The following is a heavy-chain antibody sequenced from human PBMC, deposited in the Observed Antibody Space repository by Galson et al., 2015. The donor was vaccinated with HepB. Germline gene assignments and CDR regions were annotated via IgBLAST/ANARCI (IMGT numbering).Heavy chain of an antibody. D-gene: IGHD6-13*01. V-gene: IGHV3-23*01. CDR2: ISGSGGST. CDR3: AKWAAAGGYYYYYGMDV. CDR1: GFTFSSYA. Sequence: SLRLSCAASGFTFSSYAMSWVRQAPGKGLEWVSAISGSGGSTYYADSVKGRFTISRDNSKNTLYLQMNSLRAEDTAVYYCAKWAAAGGYYYYYGMDVWGQGTTVTVSS. J-gene: IGHJ6*02.